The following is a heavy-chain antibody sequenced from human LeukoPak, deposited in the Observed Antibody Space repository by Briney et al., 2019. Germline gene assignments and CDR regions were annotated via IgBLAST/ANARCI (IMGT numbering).Heavy chain of an antibody. CDR1: GGSFSGYY. J-gene: IGHJ6*03. D-gene: IGHD3-3*01. CDR3: ARVPPYYDFSSGYYRGPYYYYYMDV. V-gene: IGHV4-34*01. Sequence: SETLSLTCAVYGGSFSGYYWSWIRQPPGKGLEWIGEINHSGSTNYNPSLKSRVTISVDTSKNQFSLKLSSVTAADTAVYYCARVPPYYDFSSGYYRGPYYYYYMDVWGKGTTVTVSS. CDR2: INHSGST.